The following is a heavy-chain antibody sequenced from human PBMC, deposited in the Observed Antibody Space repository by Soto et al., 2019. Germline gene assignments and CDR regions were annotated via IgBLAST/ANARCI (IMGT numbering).Heavy chain of an antibody. CDR3: ARGWYYSGRX. J-gene: IGHJ4*02. D-gene: IGHD6-19*01. CDR2: TYYRSKWYS. CDR1: GDSVSSTSTA. Sequence: PSQTLSLNCAISGDSVSSTSTAWSWIRQSPSIGLECLGRTYYRSKWYSDYAVSLKSRITINPETSKNQFSLKLNSVTPEETAVYYCARGWYYSGRXWGQVTLVTVSX. V-gene: IGHV6-1*01.